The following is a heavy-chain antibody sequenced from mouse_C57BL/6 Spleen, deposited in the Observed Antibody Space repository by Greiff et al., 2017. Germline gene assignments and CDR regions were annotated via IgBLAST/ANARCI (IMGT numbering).Heavy chain of an antibody. V-gene: IGHV2-5*01. J-gene: IGHJ1*03. CDR2: IWRGGST. CDR3: AKIFIYDGYYDYFDV. Sequence: VQLVESGPGLVQPSQSLSITCTVSGFSLTSYGVHWVRQSPGTGLEWLGVIWRGGSTDYNAAFMSRLSITKDNSKSQVFFKMNSLQADDTAIYYCAKIFIYDGYYDYFDVWGTGTTVTVSS. D-gene: IGHD2-3*01. CDR1: GFSLTSYG.